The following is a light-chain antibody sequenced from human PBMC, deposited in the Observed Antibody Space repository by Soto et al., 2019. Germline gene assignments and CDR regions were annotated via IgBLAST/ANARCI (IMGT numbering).Light chain of an antibody. CDR2: WAS. CDR1: QSVLDRSNNKNY. Sequence: DIVITQSPDSLAVFLGERAIINCKASQSVLDRSNNKNYLTWYQQKPGQPPKPLIYWASTREFGVPDRFSGSGSGTDFTLTISSLQAEDVALYYCQQYYAIPRTFGQGTKVEIK. J-gene: IGKJ1*01. CDR3: QQYYAIPRT. V-gene: IGKV4-1*01.